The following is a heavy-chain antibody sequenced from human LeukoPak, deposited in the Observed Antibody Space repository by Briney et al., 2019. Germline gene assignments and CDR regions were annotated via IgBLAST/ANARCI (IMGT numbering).Heavy chain of an antibody. Sequence: GRSLRLSCAASGFTFSSYAMHWVRQAPGKGLEWVAVISYDGSNKYYADSVKGRFTISRDNSKNTLHLQMNSLRAEDTAVYYCARVPHMWCGGDCYYFDYWGQGTLVTVSS. CDR2: ISYDGSNK. V-gene: IGHV3-30-3*01. CDR1: GFTFSSYA. CDR3: ARVPHMWCGGDCYYFDY. J-gene: IGHJ4*02. D-gene: IGHD2-21*02.